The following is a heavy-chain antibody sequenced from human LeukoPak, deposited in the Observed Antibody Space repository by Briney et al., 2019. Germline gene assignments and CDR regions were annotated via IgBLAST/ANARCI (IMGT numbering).Heavy chain of an antibody. D-gene: IGHD6-13*01. CDR3: ARANNSSWHN. CDR1: GFTFRSHA. CDR2: IYENGGTT. V-gene: IGHV3-23*01. J-gene: IGHJ4*02. Sequence: GGSLRLSCVGSGFTFRSHAMSWVRQAPEKGLEFVSGIYENGGTTYYADSVKGRFSISRDNSKNTLYLQMDSLRAEDTAVYYCARANNSSWHNWGQGTLVTVSS.